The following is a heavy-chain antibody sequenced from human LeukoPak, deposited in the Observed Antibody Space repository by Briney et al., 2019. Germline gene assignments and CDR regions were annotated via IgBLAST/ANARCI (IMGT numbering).Heavy chain of an antibody. V-gene: IGHV3-7*01. CDR2: IKQAGSER. CDR1: GFVFSSHW. J-gene: IGHJ4*02. Sequence: PGGSLRLSCAASGFVFSSHWMSWVRQAPGKGLEWVANIKQAGSERNYVDSVRGRFTISRDNAKNSLYLQMNSLSAEDTAVYYCATSRSFDYWGQGTLVTVSS. CDR3: ATSRSFDY.